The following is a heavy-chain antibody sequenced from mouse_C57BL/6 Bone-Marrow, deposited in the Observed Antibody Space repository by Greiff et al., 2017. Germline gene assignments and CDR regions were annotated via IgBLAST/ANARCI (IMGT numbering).Heavy chain of an antibody. V-gene: IGHV1-50*01. CDR1: GYTFTSYW. CDR2: IDPSDSYT. J-gene: IGHJ3*01. CDR3: ARGGVPFAY. Sequence: VKLQQSGAELVKPGASVKLSCKASGYTFTSYWMQWVKQRPGQGLEWIGEIDPSDSYTNYNQKFKGKATLTVDTSSSTAYMQLSSLTSEDSAVYYCARGGVPFAYWGQGTLVTVSA.